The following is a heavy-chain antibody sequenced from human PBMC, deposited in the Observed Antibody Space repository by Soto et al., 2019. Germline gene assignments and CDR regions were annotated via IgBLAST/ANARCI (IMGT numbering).Heavy chain of an antibody. CDR2: ISGSGDGT. D-gene: IGHD5-18*01. CDR3: AGPGYSSQDY. Sequence: RGSLRLSCAASGFTFSSFAFIFVRQAPGKGLEWVSAISGSGDGTDYADSVKGRFTISRDNSKNTLYLQMNSLRAEDTAVYYCAGPGYSSQDYWGQGALVTVSS. V-gene: IGHV3-23*01. CDR1: GFTFSSFA. J-gene: IGHJ4*02.